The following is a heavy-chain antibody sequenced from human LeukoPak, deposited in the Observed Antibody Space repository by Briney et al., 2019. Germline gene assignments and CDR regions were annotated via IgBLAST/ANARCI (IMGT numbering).Heavy chain of an antibody. Sequence: PGGSLRLSCAVSGFTFNTYGVTWVRQAPGKGLEWVSYISSSGSTIYYADSVKGRFTISRDNAKNSLYLQMNSLRAEDTAVYYCAELGITMIGGVWGKGTTVTISS. CDR2: ISSSGSTI. CDR1: GFTFNTYG. J-gene: IGHJ6*04. V-gene: IGHV3-48*03. CDR3: AELGITMIGGV. D-gene: IGHD3-10*02.